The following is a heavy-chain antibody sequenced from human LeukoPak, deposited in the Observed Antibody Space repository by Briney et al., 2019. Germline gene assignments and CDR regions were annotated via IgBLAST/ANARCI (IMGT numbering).Heavy chain of an antibody. CDR2: INSDGSST. Sequence: GGSLRLSCAASGFTFSTYWMHWVRQAPGKGLVWVSRINSDGSSTTYADSVKGRFTISRDNAKNSLYLQMNSLRAEDTALYYCAKDAVSTVTSYFDYWGQGTLVTVSS. CDR3: AKDAVSTVTSYFDY. V-gene: IGHV3-74*01. CDR1: GFTFSTYW. D-gene: IGHD4-17*01. J-gene: IGHJ4*02.